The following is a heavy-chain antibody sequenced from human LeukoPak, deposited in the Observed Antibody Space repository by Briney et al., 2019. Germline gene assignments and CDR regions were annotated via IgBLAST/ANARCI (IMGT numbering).Heavy chain of an antibody. V-gene: IGHV1-18*01. J-gene: IGHJ4*02. CDR2: ISAYNGNT. CDR3: ARDRSSGWYVDY. D-gene: IGHD6-19*01. Sequence: GASVKVSCKASGYTFTSYGISWVRQAPGQGREWMGWISAYNGNTNYAQKLQGRVTMTTDTSTSTAYMELSRLRSDDTAVYYCARDRSSGWYVDYWGQGTLVTVSS. CDR1: GYTFTSYG.